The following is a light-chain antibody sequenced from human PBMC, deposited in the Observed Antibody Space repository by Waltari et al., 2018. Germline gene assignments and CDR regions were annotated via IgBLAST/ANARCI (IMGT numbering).Light chain of an antibody. V-gene: IGKV4-1*01. CDR3: QQFHSIPPT. J-gene: IGKJ2*01. CDR1: QNILYSSNNKNN. CDR2: SAS. Sequence: DIVMTQSPDSLAVSLGARATINCKYSQNILYSSNNKNNLAWYQQKPGQSPKLVIYSASTRGSGVPDRFSGSGSGTDFTLTISSLQAEDVAVYYCQQFHSIPPTFGQGTKLEIK.